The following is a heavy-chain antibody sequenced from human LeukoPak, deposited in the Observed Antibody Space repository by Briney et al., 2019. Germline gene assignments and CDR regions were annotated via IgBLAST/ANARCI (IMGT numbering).Heavy chain of an antibody. V-gene: IGHV3-21*01. Sequence: PGGSLRLSCAASGFTFSRYSMNWVRQAPGKGLEWVSFISSSSSYIYYADSVKGRFTISRDNAKNSLYLQMNSLRAEDTAVYYCARGIDDAFDIWGQGTMVTVSS. CDR3: ARGIDDAFDI. CDR2: ISSSSSYI. CDR1: GFTFSRYS. J-gene: IGHJ3*02.